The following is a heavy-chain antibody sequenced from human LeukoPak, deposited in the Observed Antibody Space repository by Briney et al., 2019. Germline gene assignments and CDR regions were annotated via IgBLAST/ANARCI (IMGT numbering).Heavy chain of an antibody. V-gene: IGHV4-59*01. CDR1: GDSISSYD. D-gene: IGHD1-1*01. CDR2: AYHSGIT. J-gene: IGHJ5*02. CDR3: ARHGGTFDP. Sequence: SETLSLTCTVSGDSISSYDWSWIRQPPGKGLEWIGYAYHSGITNYNPSLKSRVTISVDTSESQFSLRLSSVTAADTAIYYCARHGGTFDPWGQGTLVTVSS.